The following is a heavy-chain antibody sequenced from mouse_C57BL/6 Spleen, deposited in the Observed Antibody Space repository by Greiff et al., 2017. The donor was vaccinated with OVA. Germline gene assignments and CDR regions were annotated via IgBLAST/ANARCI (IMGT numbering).Heavy chain of an antibody. V-gene: IGHV1-50*01. CDR3: ARGPAAQGNVGNY. CDR2: IDPSDSYT. D-gene: IGHD3-2*02. J-gene: IGHJ2*01. CDR1: GYTFTSYW. Sequence: QVQLQQPGAELVKPGASVKLSCKASGYTFTSYWMQWVKQRPGQGLEWIGEIDPSDSYTNYNQKFKGKATLTVDTSSSTAYMQLSSLTSEDSAVYYCARGPAAQGNVGNYWGQGTTLTVSS.